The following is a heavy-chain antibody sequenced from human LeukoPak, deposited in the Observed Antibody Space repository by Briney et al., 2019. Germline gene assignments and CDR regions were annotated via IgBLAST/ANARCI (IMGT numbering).Heavy chain of an antibody. CDR3: ASSNPRADY. CDR2: INPDSGDT. CDR1: GYTFTGYY. D-gene: IGHD1-14*01. Sequence: GASVKVSCKASGYTFTGYYMHWVRQAPGQGLEWIGSINPDSGDTNHAQNFQGRVTLTRDTSISTAYMELIALTSDDTAVYYCASSNPRADYWGQGTLVTVSS. V-gene: IGHV1-2*02. J-gene: IGHJ4*02.